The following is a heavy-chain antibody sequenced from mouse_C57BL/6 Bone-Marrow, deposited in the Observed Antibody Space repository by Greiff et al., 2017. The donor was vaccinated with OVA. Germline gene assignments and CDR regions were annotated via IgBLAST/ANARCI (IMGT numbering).Heavy chain of an antibody. D-gene: IGHD2-4*01. V-gene: IGHV1-5*01. J-gene: IGHJ3*01. CDR1: GYTFTSYW. CDR2: IYPGNSDT. CDR3: LYDYDGAY. Sequence: VQLQQSGTVLARPGASVKMSCKTSGYTFTSYWMHWVKQRPGQGLEWIGAIYPGNSDTSYNQKFTGKAKLTAVTSASTAYMGLSSLTKEDPAVYYCLYDYDGAYWGQGTLVTVSA.